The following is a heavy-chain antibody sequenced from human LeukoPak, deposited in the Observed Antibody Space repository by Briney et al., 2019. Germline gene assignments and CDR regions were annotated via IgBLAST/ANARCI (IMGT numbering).Heavy chain of an antibody. V-gene: IGHV1-2*06. CDR2: INPNSGAT. D-gene: IGHD2-2*01. Sequence: ASVKVSCKASGYTFTGYYMHWVRQAPGQGLEWMGRINPNSGATNYAQKFQGRVTMTRDTSISTAYMELSRLRSDDTAVYYCAKDQACSSTSCLYYFDYWGQGTLVTVSS. J-gene: IGHJ4*02. CDR3: AKDQACSSTSCLYYFDY. CDR1: GYTFTGYY.